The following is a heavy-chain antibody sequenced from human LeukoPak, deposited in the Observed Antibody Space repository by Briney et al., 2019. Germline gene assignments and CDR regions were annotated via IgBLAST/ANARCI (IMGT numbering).Heavy chain of an antibody. CDR3: ATLLRYFDWLLGPPYGMDV. V-gene: IGHV1-24*01. Sequence: ASVKVSCKVSGYTLTELSMHWVRQAPGKGLEWMGGSDPEDGETIYAQKFQGRVTMTEDTSTDTAYMELSSLRSEDTAVYYCATLLRYFDWLLGPPYGMDVWGQGTTVTVSS. CDR1: GYTLTELS. D-gene: IGHD3-9*01. J-gene: IGHJ6*02. CDR2: SDPEDGET.